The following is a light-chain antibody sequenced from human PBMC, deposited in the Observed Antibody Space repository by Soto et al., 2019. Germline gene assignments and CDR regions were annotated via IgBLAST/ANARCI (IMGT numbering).Light chain of an antibody. CDR3: HQYGSSPPWT. Sequence: VLTQSPGTLSLSPGDGATLSCRASQSISTNLAWYQQKPGQAPRLLIYGASTRAAGIPARFRGSRSGTDFALTISRLEPEDFAVYYCHQYGSSPPWTFGQGTKVDIK. J-gene: IGKJ1*01. CDR1: QSISTN. V-gene: IGKV3-20*01. CDR2: GAS.